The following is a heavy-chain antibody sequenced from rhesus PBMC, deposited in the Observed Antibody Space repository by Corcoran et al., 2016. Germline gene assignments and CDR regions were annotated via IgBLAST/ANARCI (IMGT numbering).Heavy chain of an antibody. Sequence: QVQPQASGPGLVKPSETLSLTCAVSGGSFSGYYWGWIRQPPGKGLEWSGYISGSSGSTDYNPSLKSRVTISTDTSKNQISLKMRSVTAADTAVYYCARGNWADAFDFWGQGLRVTVSS. CDR1: GGSFSGYY. J-gene: IGHJ3*01. CDR2: ISGSSGST. D-gene: IGHD7-45*01. CDR3: ARGNWADAFDF. V-gene: IGHV4-165*01.